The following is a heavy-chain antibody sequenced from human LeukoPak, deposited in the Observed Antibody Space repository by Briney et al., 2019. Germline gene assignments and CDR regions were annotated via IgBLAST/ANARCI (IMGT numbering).Heavy chain of an antibody. J-gene: IGHJ4*02. CDR2: INPKSGDT. CDR1: GYTFTDYY. D-gene: IGHD4-23*01. Sequence: ASVKVSCKASGYTFTDYYIHWVRQAPGQGLEWMGWINPKSGDTNYEQKFQGRVTMTRDTSVNTAYMELSGLRSDDTAMYYCARVYYGGKTPSPGGHWGQGTLVTVSS. CDR3: ARVYYGGKTPSPGGH. V-gene: IGHV1-2*02.